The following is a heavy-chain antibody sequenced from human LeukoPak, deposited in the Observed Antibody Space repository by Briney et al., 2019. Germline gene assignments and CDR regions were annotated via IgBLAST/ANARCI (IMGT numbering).Heavy chain of an antibody. CDR1: GFTFSSYA. Sequence: GRSLRLSCAASGFTFSSYAMHWVRQAPGKGLEWVAVISYDGSNKYYADSVKGRFTISRDNSKNTLYLQMNSLRAEDTAVYYCAREINIVGGPGGHFDYWGQGTLVTVSS. V-gene: IGHV3-30*01. D-gene: IGHD1-26*01. CDR2: ISYDGSNK. CDR3: AREINIVGGPGGHFDY. J-gene: IGHJ4*02.